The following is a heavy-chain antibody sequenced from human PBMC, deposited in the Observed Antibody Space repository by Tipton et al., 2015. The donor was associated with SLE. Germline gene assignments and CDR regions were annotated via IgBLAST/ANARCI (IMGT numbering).Heavy chain of an antibody. CDR3: ARELNPVRYMDV. J-gene: IGHJ6*03. CDR1: GGSISSYY. V-gene: IGHV4-59*01. D-gene: IGHD1-1*01. CDR2: IYTSGST. Sequence: TLSLTCTVSGGSISSYYWSWIRQPPGKGLEWIGYIYTSGSTNYNPSLKSRVTISVDTSKNQFSLKLSSVTAADTAVYYCARELNPVRYMDVWGKGTTVTVSS.